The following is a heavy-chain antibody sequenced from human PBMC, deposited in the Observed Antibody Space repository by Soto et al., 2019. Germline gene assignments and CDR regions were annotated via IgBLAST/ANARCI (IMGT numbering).Heavy chain of an antibody. CDR3: AKDSVRTIFGVVIPSYYFDY. V-gene: IGHV3-30*18. Sequence: QVQLVESGGGVVQPGRSLRLSCAASGFTFSSYGMHWVRQAPGKGLEWVAVISYDGSNKYYADSVKGRFTISRDNSKNTLYRQMNSLRAEDTAVYYCAKDSVRTIFGVVIPSYYFDYWGQGTLVTVSS. D-gene: IGHD3-3*01. CDR1: GFTFSSYG. J-gene: IGHJ4*02. CDR2: ISYDGSNK.